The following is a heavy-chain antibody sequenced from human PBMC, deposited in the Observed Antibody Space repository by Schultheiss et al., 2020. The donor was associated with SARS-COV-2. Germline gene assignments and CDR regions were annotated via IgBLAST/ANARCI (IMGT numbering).Heavy chain of an antibody. Sequence: GESLKISCAASGFTFSSYSMNWVRQAPGKGLEWVSYISSSGSTIYYADSVKGRFTISRDNAKNSLYLQMNSLRAEDTAVYYCARQYYYGSGTFDYWGQGTLVTVSS. CDR3: ARQYYYGSGTFDY. J-gene: IGHJ4*02. CDR2: ISSSGSTI. D-gene: IGHD3-10*01. V-gene: IGHV3-48*04. CDR1: GFTFSSYS.